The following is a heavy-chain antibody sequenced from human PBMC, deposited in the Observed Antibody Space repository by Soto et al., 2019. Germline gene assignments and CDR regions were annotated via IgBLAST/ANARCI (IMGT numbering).Heavy chain of an antibody. Sequence: GGSLRLSCAASGFTFSSYAMHWVRQAPGKGLEWVAVISYDGSNKYYADSVKGRFTISRDNSKNTLYLQMNSLRAEDTAVYYCARDPTHCSGGSCPFRNHPYFDYWGQGTLVTVSS. CDR3: ARDPTHCSGGSCPFRNHPYFDY. J-gene: IGHJ4*02. V-gene: IGHV3-30-3*01. D-gene: IGHD2-15*01. CDR1: GFTFSSYA. CDR2: ISYDGSNK.